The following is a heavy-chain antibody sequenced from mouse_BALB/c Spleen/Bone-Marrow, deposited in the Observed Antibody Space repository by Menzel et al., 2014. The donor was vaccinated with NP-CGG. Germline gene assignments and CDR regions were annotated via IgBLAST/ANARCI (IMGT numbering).Heavy chain of an antibody. V-gene: IGHV1-4*01. CDR3: APYDGYYNWYFDV. Sequence: VKLMESGAELARPGASVKMSCKASGYTFTSYTRHWIKQRPGQGLEWIGYIDPSSGYSNYNQKFKDKATLTADISSSTAYMQLSSLTSEDSAVYYCAPYDGYYNWYFDVWGAGTTVTVSS. CDR1: GYTFTSYT. J-gene: IGHJ1*01. CDR2: IDPSSGYS. D-gene: IGHD2-3*01.